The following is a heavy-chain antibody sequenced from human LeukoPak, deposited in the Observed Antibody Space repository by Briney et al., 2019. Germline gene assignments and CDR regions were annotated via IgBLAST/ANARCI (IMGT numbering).Heavy chain of an antibody. D-gene: IGHD5-12*01. CDR1: GFTFSSYA. V-gene: IGHV3-23*01. Sequence: GGPLRLSCTASGFTFSSYAMSWVRHAPGKGLEWVSAISSSGSSTYDAVSVKGRFTISRDNSKNTLYLQMNSVRAEDTAVYYCAKDLGDIVAMPDYWGQGTLVIVSS. CDR3: AKDLGDIVAMPDY. J-gene: IGHJ4*02. CDR2: ISSSGSST.